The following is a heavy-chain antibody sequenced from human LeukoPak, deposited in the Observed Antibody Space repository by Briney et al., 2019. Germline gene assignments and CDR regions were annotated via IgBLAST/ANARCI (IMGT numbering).Heavy chain of an antibody. CDR2: ISDGGDTT. J-gene: IGHJ5*02. Sequence: PGGSLRLSYAASGFSFGSYAMTWVRQAPGKGLEWVSIISDGGDTTYYADSVKGRFTIFRVNSKNTLYLQMNSLRAEDTAVYYCAKAISSIVVTGSRWFDPWGQGTLVTVSS. CDR3: AKAISSIVVTGSRWFDP. CDR1: GFSFGSYA. V-gene: IGHV3-23*01. D-gene: IGHD3-22*01.